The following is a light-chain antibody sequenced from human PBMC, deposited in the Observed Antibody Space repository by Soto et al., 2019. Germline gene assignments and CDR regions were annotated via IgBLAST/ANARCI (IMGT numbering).Light chain of an antibody. CDR1: QSISSY. J-gene: IGKJ4*01. CDR2: AAS. Sequence: DIQMTQSPSSLSASVGDRVTITCRASQSISSYLNWYQQKPGKAPKLLIYAASSLQSGVPSRFSGSGSGTDFTLTIRCLQPEDFANYYCQQSYSTPRALTFGGGTKVEIK. CDR3: QQSYSTPRALT. V-gene: IGKV1-39*01.